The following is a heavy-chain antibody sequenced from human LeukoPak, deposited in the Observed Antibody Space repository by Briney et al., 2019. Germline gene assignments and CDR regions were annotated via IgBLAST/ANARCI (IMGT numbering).Heavy chain of an antibody. CDR1: GFTFINYA. D-gene: IGHD3-9*01. CDR2: NTGSGGNT. V-gene: IGHV3-23*01. CDR3: AKWGDYDVLTGYYVSDY. Sequence: GASLRLSCAASGFTFINYAMSWVRQAPGKGLEWVSANTGSGGNTYYADSVKGRFTISRDNSKNTVFLQMNSLRAEDTAVYYCAKWGDYDVLTGYYVSDYWGQGTLLTVSS. J-gene: IGHJ4*02.